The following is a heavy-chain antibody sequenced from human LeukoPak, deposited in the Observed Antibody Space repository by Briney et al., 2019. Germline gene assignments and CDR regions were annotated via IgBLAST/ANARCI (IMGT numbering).Heavy chain of an antibody. CDR3: AKWGDYDVLTGYYDPDY. CDR1: GFTFSSYA. J-gene: IGHJ4*02. D-gene: IGHD3-9*01. Sequence: GRSLRLSCAASGFTFSSYAVHWVRQAPGKGLEWVAVISYDGSNKYYADSVKGRFTISRDNSKNTLYLQMNSLRAEDTAVYYCAKWGDYDVLTGYYDPDYWGQGTLVTVSS. V-gene: IGHV3-30-3*02. CDR2: ISYDGSNK.